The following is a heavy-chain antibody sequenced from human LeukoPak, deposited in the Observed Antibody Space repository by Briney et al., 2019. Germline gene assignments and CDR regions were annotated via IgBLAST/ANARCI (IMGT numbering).Heavy chain of an antibody. CDR2: IKQDGSEK. CDR3: ARCSYSGSYSYSAFDI. J-gene: IGHJ3*02. V-gene: IGHV3-7*01. D-gene: IGHD1-26*01. CDR1: GFTFSSYW. Sequence: HPGGSLRLSCAASGFTFSSYWMSWVRQAPGKGLEWVANIKQDGSEKYYVDSVKGRFTISRDNAKNSLYLQMNSLRAEDTAVYYCARCSYSGSYSYSAFDIWGKGQWSPSLQ.